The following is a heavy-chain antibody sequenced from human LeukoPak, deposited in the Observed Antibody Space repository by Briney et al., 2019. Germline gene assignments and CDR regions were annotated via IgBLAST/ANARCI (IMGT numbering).Heavy chain of an antibody. D-gene: IGHD6-19*01. V-gene: IGHV4-34*01. CDR1: GGSFSGYY. CDR2: INHSGST. Sequence: ETLSLTCAVYGGSFSGYYWSWIRKPPGMGLEWIGEINHSGSTNYNPSLKSRVTISVDTSKNQFSLKLSSVTAADTAVYYCAGGVYSSGPLGYWGQGTLVTVSS. J-gene: IGHJ4*02. CDR3: AGGVYSSGPLGY.